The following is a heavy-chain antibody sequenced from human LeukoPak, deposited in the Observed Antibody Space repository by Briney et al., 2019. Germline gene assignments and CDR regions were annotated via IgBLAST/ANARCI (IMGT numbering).Heavy chain of an antibody. J-gene: IGHJ4*02. D-gene: IGHD6-13*01. Sequence: GGSLRLSCAASGFTFSSYWMSWVRQAPGKGLEWVASIKQDGSEKYCVDSVKGRFTISRDNAKNSLYLQMNSLRAEDTAVYYCAREFSSSWYYFDYWGQGTLVTVSS. CDR1: GFTFSSYW. V-gene: IGHV3-7*01. CDR2: IKQDGSEK. CDR3: AREFSSSWYYFDY.